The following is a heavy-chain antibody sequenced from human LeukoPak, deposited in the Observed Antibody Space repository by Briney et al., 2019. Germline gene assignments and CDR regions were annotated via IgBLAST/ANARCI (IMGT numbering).Heavy chain of an antibody. CDR2: ISYDGSNK. D-gene: IGHD4-17*01. V-gene: IGHV3-30*18. Sequence: GGSLRLSCAASGLTFSSYGMHWVRQAPGKGLEWVAVISYDGSNKYYADSVKGRFTISRDNSKNTLYLQMNSLRAEDTAVYYCAKGLRTVTTWVDYWGQGTLVTVSS. CDR1: GLTFSSYG. CDR3: AKGLRTVTTWVDY. J-gene: IGHJ4*02.